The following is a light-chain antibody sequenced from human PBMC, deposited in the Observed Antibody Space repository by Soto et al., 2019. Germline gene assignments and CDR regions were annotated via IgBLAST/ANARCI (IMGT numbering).Light chain of an antibody. CDR3: QQYSGNSFT. J-gene: IGKJ2*01. Sequence: DIPMTQSPSTLSASVGDRVTITCRASQSVFICVAWYQQKPGRAPKLLIFDGMNLEHGVPSRFSGDGSETEFTLTISGLQPDDFATYYCQQYSGNSFTFGQGTKLEI. V-gene: IGKV1-5*01. CDR2: DGM. CDR1: QSVFIC.